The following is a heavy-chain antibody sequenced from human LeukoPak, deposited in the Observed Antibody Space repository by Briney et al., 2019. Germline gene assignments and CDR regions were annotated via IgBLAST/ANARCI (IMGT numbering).Heavy chain of an antibody. J-gene: IGHJ5*02. Sequence: SETLSLTCTVSGGSISSYYWSWIRQPPGEGLEWIGFIYYSGSTNQNPSLKSRVTISVDTSKNQFSLKLSSVTAADTALYYCARHDSDSITPRGWFDPWGQGTLVTVSS. D-gene: IGHD3-3*01. CDR3: ARHDSDSITPRGWFDP. CDR1: GGSISSYY. V-gene: IGHV4-59*08. CDR2: IYYSGST.